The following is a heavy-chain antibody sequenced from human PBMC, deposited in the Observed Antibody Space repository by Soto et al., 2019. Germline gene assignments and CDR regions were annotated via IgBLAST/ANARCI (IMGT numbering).Heavy chain of an antibody. CDR1: GGSISSYY. V-gene: IGHV4-59*08. J-gene: IGHJ5*02. CDR3: ARSFTPGLSNYDWFDP. CDR2: IYYSGST. D-gene: IGHD4-4*01. Sequence: SETLSLTCTVSGGSISSYYWSWIRQPPGKGLEWIGYIYYSGSTNYNPSLKSRVTISVDTSKNQFSLKLSSVTAADTAVYYCARSFTPGLSNYDWFDPWGQGTLVTVSS.